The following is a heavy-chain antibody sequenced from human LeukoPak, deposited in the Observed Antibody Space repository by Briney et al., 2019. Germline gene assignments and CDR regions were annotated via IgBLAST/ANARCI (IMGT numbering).Heavy chain of an antibody. CDR2: ISYDGSNK. CDR1: GFTFSSYA. D-gene: IGHD3-22*01. V-gene: IGHV3-30*04. Sequence: GGSLRLSCAASGFTFSSYAMHWVRQAPGKGLEWVAIISYDGSNKYYADSVKGRFTISRDNSKNTLYLQMNSLRAEDTAVYYCAREVGLGYYDSSGALDYWGQGTLVTVSS. J-gene: IGHJ4*02. CDR3: AREVGLGYYDSSGALDY.